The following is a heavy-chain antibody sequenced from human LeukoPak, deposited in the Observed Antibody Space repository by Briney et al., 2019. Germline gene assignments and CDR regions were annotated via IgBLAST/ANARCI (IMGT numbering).Heavy chain of an antibody. Sequence: ASVKVSCKASGGTFSSYAISWVRQAPGQGLEWMGIINPSGGSTSYAQKFQGRVTMTRDTSTSTVYMELSSLRSEDTAVYYCARAGDGYNLGPWGQGTLVTVSS. D-gene: IGHD5-24*01. V-gene: IGHV1-46*01. CDR1: GGTFSSYA. J-gene: IGHJ5*02. CDR3: ARAGDGYNLGP. CDR2: INPSGGST.